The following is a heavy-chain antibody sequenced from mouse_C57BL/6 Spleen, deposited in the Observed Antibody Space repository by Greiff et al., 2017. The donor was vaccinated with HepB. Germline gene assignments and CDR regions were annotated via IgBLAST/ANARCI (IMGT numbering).Heavy chain of an antibody. Sequence: VQLQQSGPVLVKPGASVKMSCKASGYTFTDYYMNWVKQSHGKSLEWIGVINPYNGGTSYNQKFKGKATLTVDKSSSTAYMELNSLTSEDSAVYYCARAIYDGYYYFDYWGQGTTLTVSS. D-gene: IGHD2-3*01. CDR2: INPYNGGT. CDR3: ARAIYDGYYYFDY. J-gene: IGHJ2*01. CDR1: GYTFTDYY. V-gene: IGHV1-19*01.